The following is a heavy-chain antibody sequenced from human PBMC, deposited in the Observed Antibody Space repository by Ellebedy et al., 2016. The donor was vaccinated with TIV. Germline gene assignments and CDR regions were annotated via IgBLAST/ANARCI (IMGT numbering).Heavy chain of an antibody. Sequence: GSLRLSCTVSGGSISSSSNYWGWVRQPPGKGLEWIGSIYYSGSTYYNPPLKSRVTISVDTSKSQFSLKLTSVTAADTAVYYCARWFGELLYVRWFDPWGQGTLVTVSS. V-gene: IGHV4-39*01. CDR1: GGSISSSSNY. CDR3: ARWFGELLYVRWFDP. J-gene: IGHJ5*02. D-gene: IGHD3-10*01. CDR2: IYYSGST.